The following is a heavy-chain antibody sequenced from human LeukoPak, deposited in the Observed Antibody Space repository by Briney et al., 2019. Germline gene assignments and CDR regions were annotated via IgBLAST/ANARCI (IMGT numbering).Heavy chain of an antibody. Sequence: GRSLRLSCAASGFTFSSYTMHWVRQAPGKGLEWVAVMTYDGSDNYYADSVKGRFTISRDNSRTTVYLQMNSLRAEDTAVYYCSRGSRWLQLGPFDYWGQGTLVTVSS. V-gene: IGHV3-30*01. CDR3: SRGSRWLQLGPFDY. CDR1: GFTFSSYT. CDR2: MTYDGSDN. D-gene: IGHD5-24*01. J-gene: IGHJ4*02.